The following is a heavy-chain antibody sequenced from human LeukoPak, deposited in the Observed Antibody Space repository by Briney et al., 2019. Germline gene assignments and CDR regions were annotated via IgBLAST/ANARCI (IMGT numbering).Heavy chain of an antibody. CDR2: IYSNGDT. Sequence: TSETLSLTCTVSGGSISNYYWSWIRQPAGKGLDWFGRIYSNGDTNYNPSLKSRLTMSVDTSKNQFSLNLYSVTAADTAVYYCARGGTMGNANWFDPWGQGTLVTVSS. CDR1: GGSISNYY. D-gene: IGHD3-16*01. CDR3: ARGGTMGNANWFDP. V-gene: IGHV4-4*07. J-gene: IGHJ5*02.